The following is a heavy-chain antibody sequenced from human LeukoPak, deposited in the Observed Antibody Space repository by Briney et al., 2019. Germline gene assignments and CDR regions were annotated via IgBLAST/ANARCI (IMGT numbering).Heavy chain of an antibody. CDR3: ARDTSRNDLDY. CDR2: INQDGSAE. J-gene: IGHJ4*02. V-gene: IGHV3-7*04. CDR1: GFTFSSYW. D-gene: IGHD1-1*01. Sequence: GGSLSLSCAASGFTFSSYWMNWVRQAPGKGLEWVANINQDGSAEYSVDSVKGRFTISRDNAKNSLYLQMNSLRAEDTAVYYCARDTSRNDLDYWGQGALVTVSS.